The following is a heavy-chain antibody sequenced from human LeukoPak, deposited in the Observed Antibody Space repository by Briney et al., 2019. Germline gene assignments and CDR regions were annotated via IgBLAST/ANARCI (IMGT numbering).Heavy chain of an antibody. V-gene: IGHV7-4-1*02. CDR1: GYTFTSYA. CDR3: ARSLRVPLWSVYYYYMDV. D-gene: IGHD3-16*01. Sequence: ASVKVSCKASGYTFTSYAMNWVRQAPGQGLEWMGWINTNTGNPTYAQGFTGRFVFSLDTSVSTAYLQISSLKAEDTAVYYCARSLRVPLWSVYYYYMDVWGKGTTVTVSS. CDR2: INTNTGNP. J-gene: IGHJ6*03.